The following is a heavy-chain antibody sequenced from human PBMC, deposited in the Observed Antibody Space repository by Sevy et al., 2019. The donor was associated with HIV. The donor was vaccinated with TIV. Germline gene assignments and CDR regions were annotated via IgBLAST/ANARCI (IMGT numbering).Heavy chain of an antibody. D-gene: IGHD2-15*01. J-gene: IGHJ5*02. CDR2: ISAYNGNT. CDR3: ARDGYCSGGSCYSKRLGWFDP. V-gene: IGHV1-18*01. Sequence: ASLKVSCKASGYTFTSYGISWVRQAPGQGLEWMGWISAYNGNTNYAQKLQGRVTMTTDTSTSTAYMELRSLRSDDTAVYYCARDGYCSGGSCYSKRLGWFDPWGQGTLVTVSS. CDR1: GYTFTSYG.